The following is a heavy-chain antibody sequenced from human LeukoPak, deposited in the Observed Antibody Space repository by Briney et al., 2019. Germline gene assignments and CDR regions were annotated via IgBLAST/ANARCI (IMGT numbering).Heavy chain of an antibody. J-gene: IGHJ6*03. V-gene: IGHV3-11*04. CDR1: GFTFSDYY. CDR3: ARLSPYYNMDV. Sequence: GGSLRLSCAASGFTFSDYYMSWVRQPPGKGLEYVSYTSSSGRTTYFADSVKGRFAVSRDNTRNSLYLHMNSLRVEDRAVYYCARLSPYYNMDVWGKGTTVTVSS. CDR2: TSSSGRTT.